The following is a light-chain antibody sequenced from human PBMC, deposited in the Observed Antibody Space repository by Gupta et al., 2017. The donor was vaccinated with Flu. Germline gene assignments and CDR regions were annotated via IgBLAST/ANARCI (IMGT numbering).Light chain of an antibody. Sequence: EIVLTQSPATLSLSPGDRAILSCRASQSVNIYLAWYQQKPGQPPRLLMFDASKRAAGIPDRFSGSGSWTDFTLTISTLEPEDFAVYYCQQRSCWPMYTFGQGTKLE. V-gene: IGKV3-11*01. J-gene: IGKJ2*01. CDR3: QQRSCWPMYT. CDR2: DAS. CDR1: QSVNIY.